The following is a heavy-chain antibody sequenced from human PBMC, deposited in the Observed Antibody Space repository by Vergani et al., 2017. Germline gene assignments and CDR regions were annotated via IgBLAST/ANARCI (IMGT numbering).Heavy chain of an antibody. J-gene: IGHJ4*02. D-gene: IGHD4-17*01. CDR1: GGSISSGSYY. CDR3: ARTHDYGDFDY. V-gene: IGHV4-39*07. Sequence: QVQLQESGPGLVKPSQTLSLTCTVSGGSISSGSYYWSWIRQPPGKGLEWIGEINHSGSTNYNPSLKSRVTISVDTSKNQFSLKLSSVTAADTAVYYCARTHDYGDFDYWGQGTLVTVSS. CDR2: INHSGST.